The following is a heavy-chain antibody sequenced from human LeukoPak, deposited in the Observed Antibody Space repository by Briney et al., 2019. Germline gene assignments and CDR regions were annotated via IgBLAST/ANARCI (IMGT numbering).Heavy chain of an antibody. Sequence: PGGSLRLSCAASGFTFSTYAMNWVRQASGKGLDWVSAISGNGGTTYYADSVKGRFTISRDNSRSTLYLQMNSLRAEDTAVYYCAKDKHIACSDSSCYLNWFDPWGQGTLVTVSS. CDR1: GFTFSTYA. CDR2: ISGNGGTT. V-gene: IGHV3-23*01. D-gene: IGHD2-15*01. J-gene: IGHJ5*02. CDR3: AKDKHIACSDSSCYLNWFDP.